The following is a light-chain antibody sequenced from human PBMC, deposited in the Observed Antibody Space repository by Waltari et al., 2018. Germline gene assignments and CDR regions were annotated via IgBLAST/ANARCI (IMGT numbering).Light chain of an antibody. V-gene: IGKV3-20*01. CDR3: HQYRS. J-gene: IGKJ4*01. Sequence: EIVLTQSPGTLSLSPGERATLSCRASQSVSISYLACHQQKPGQAPRLLIYGASNRATGIPDRFSGSGSRTDFTLTISRLEPEDFAVYYCHQYRSFGGGTKVEIK. CDR1: QSVSISY. CDR2: GAS.